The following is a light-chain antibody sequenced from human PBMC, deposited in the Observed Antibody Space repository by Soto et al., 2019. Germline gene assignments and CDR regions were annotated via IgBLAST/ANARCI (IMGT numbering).Light chain of an antibody. J-gene: IGLJ1*01. V-gene: IGLV2-11*01. Sequence: QSALTQPRSVSGSPGQSVTISCTGTSSDVGGYNSVCWYQQHPGKAPKLMIYDVSERPSGVPDRFSGSKSGNTASLTISGLQAEDEADYYCCSYADTFYVFGTGTKLTVL. CDR2: DVS. CDR1: SSDVGGYNS. CDR3: CSYADTFYV.